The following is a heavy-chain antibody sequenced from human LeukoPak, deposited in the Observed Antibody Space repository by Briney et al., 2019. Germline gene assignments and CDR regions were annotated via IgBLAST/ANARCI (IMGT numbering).Heavy chain of an antibody. D-gene: IGHD6-19*01. CDR2: IYYSGST. CDR3: AREDSSGWSNY. J-gene: IGHJ4*02. Sequence: SETLSLTCTVSGGSISSHYWTWIRQPPGKGLEWIGYIYYSGSTNYNPSLKSRVTISVDTSKNQFSLKLSSVTAADTAVYYCAREDSSGWSNYWGQGTLVTVSS. V-gene: IGHV4-59*11. CDR1: GGSISSHY.